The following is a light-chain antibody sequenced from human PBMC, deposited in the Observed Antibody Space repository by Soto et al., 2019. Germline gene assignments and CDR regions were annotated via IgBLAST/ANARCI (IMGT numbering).Light chain of an antibody. CDR2: DAS. CDR3: QQFDGSLWT. J-gene: IGKJ1*01. V-gene: IGKV3-20*01. Sequence: TQSPSTLSASVGDRVTITCRASQSVTSTHLAWYQQKPGQAPRLLIYDASTRATGIPDRFSGSGSGTDFTLTISRLEPEDFAVYCCQQFDGSLWTFGPGTKVDIK. CDR1: QSVTSTH.